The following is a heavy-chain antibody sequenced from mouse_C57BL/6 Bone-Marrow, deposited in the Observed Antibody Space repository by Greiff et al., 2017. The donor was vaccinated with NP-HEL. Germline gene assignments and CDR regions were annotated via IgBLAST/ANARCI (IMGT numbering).Heavy chain of an antibody. D-gene: IGHD1-1*01. CDR2: ISSGSSTI. CDR3: ARSRPLAMDY. J-gene: IGHJ4*01. Sequence: EVQLVASGGGLVKPGGSLKLSCAASGFTFSDYGMHWVRQAPEKGLEWVAYISSGSSTIYYADTVKGRFTISRDNAKNTLFLQMTSLRSEDTAMYYCARSRPLAMDYWGQGTSVTVSS. CDR1: GFTFSDYG. V-gene: IGHV5-17*01.